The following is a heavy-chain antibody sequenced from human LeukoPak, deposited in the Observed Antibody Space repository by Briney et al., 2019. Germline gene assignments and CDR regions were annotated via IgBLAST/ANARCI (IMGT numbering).Heavy chain of an antibody. CDR1: GYTFTGYY. J-gene: IGHJ4*02. CDR3: ARGGIHHIIGQHDDY. D-gene: IGHD2-21*01. Sequence: ASVKVSCKASGYTFTGYYMHWVRQAPGQGLEWMEWINPNSGGTNYAQKFQGRVTMTRDTSISTAYMELSRLRSDDTAVYYCARGGIHHIIGQHDDYWGQGTLVTVSS. CDR2: INPNSGGT. V-gene: IGHV1-2*02.